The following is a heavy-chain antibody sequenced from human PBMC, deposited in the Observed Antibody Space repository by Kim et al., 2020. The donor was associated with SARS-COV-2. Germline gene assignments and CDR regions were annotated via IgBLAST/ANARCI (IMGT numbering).Heavy chain of an antibody. D-gene: IGHD3-22*01. J-gene: IGHJ4*02. CDR2: IFSGGGT. Sequence: GGSLRLSCAASEFPVSINYMHWVRQAPGKGLEWVSGIFSGGGTTYADSVKGRFIISRDNSRNTLYLQMNSLRVEDTAVYYCARKTDSRGYGDYWGQGTLVTVSS. CDR3: ARKTDSRGYGDY. CDR1: EFPVSINY. V-gene: IGHV3-66*01.